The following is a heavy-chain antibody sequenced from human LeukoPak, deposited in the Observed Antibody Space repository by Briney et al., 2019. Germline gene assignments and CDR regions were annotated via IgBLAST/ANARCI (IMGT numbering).Heavy chain of an antibody. D-gene: IGHD5/OR15-5a*01. CDR2: IKQDGSEK. V-gene: IGHV3-7*01. Sequence: GGSLRPSCAASGFTFSSYWMGWVRQAPGKGLEWVANIKQDGSEKYYVDSVKGRFTISRDNAKNSLYLQMNSLGGDDTAIYYCATYNSVNAREFQYWGQGTLVTVSS. J-gene: IGHJ1*01. CDR1: GFTFSSYW. CDR3: ATYNSVNAREFQY.